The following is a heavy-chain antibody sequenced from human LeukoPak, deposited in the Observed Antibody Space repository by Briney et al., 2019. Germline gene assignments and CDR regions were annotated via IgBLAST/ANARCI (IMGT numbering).Heavy chain of an antibody. J-gene: IGHJ5*02. CDR1: GFTFSSYS. V-gene: IGHV3-21*04. D-gene: IGHD3-9*01. Sequence: TGGSLRLSCAASGFTFSSYSMNWVRQAPGKGLEWVSSISSSSSYIYYADSVKGRFTISRDNAKNSLYLQMNSLRAEDTALYYCAKDIRISDYDILTGPNWFDPWGQGTLVTVSS. CDR2: ISSSSSYI. CDR3: AKDIRISDYDILTGPNWFDP.